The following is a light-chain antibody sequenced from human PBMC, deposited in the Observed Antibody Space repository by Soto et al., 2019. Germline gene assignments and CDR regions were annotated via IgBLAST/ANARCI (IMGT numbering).Light chain of an antibody. Sequence: ALTHPASVSGSPGQSITISCSGTSIDVGGTDHVSWYLQHPGEAPKLIIYDVGNRPSGVSNRFSGSKADNTATLTVSGLQAEEEADYYCSSYTSLSTYVFGPRTKVTVL. J-gene: IGLJ1*01. CDR2: DVG. V-gene: IGLV2-14*03. CDR1: SIDVGGTDH. CDR3: SSYTSLSTYV.